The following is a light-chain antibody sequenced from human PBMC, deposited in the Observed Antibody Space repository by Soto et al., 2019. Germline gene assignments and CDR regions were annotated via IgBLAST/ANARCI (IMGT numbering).Light chain of an antibody. CDR1: SSNVASNS. CDR3: AAWDDTLKGWV. CDR2: NSN. Sequence: QSVLTQPPSASGTPGQRVTISCSGSSSNVASNSVTWYQQVPGTAPKLLMYNSNQRPSGVPDRFSGSKSGTSASLVISGLQSEDEAAYYCAAWDDTLKGWVSGGGTKLTVL. J-gene: IGLJ3*02. V-gene: IGLV1-44*01.